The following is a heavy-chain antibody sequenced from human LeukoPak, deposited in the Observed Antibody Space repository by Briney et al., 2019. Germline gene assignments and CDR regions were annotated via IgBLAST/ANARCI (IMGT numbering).Heavy chain of an antibody. J-gene: IGHJ6*03. V-gene: IGHV3-9*01. CDR3: AKALRTGSPYYMDV. CDR1: GFTFNDYA. D-gene: IGHD1-14*01. Sequence: GGSLRLSCAASGFTFNDYAMHWVRQALGKGLEWVSDVSWNSGRIGYADSVKGRFTISRDNAKNSLYLQMRSLRAEDTALYYCAKALRTGSPYYMDVWGKGTTVTVFS. CDR2: VSWNSGRI.